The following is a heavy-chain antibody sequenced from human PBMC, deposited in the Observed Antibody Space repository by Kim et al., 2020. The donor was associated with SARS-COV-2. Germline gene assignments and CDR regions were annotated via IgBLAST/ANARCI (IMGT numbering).Heavy chain of an antibody. CDR2: INYSGST. D-gene: IGHD2-2*01. V-gene: IGHV4-59*01. Sequence: SETLSLTCTVSGGSITGYYWSWIRQPPGKELEWIGDINYSGSTNYNPSLESRVTISVDTSKNHFSLKLNSVTAADTAMYYCARSSSRLSTSAVDYWGQGALVTVSS. J-gene: IGHJ4*02. CDR3: ARSSSRLSTSAVDY. CDR1: GGSITGYY.